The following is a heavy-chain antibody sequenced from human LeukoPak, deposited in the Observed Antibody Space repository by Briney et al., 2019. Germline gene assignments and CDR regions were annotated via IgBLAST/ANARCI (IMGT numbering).Heavy chain of an antibody. J-gene: IGHJ5*02. D-gene: IGHD6-13*01. CDR2: IIPIFGTA. CDR3: ARDGIAAATRGWFDP. CDR1: GGTFSSYA. Sequence: GSSVKVSCKASGGTFSSYAISWVRQAPGQGLEWMGGIIPIFGTANYAQKFQGRVTITTDESTSTAYMELSSLRSEDTAVYYCARDGIAAATRGWFDPWGQGTLVTVSS. V-gene: IGHV1-69*05.